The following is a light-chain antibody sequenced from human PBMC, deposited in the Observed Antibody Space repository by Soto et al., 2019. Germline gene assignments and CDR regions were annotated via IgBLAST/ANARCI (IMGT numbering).Light chain of an antibody. Sequence: DIQMTQSPSSLSASIGDSVTITCRASQTIIGYLNWYQQKPGKAPRLLINAASNLQSGAPSRFRGSGSETDFTLTITSXQPEDFATYYCQQSYTTPRTFGQGTKVDIK. J-gene: IGKJ1*01. V-gene: IGKV1-39*01. CDR1: QTIIGY. CDR2: AAS. CDR3: QQSYTTPRT.